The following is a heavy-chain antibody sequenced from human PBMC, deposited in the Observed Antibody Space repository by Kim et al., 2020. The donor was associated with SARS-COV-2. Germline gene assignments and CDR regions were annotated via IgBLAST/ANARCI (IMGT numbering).Heavy chain of an antibody. D-gene: IGHD3-22*01. CDR1: GGSISSGGYY. CDR3: ARAAITMIVVVNAYDI. CDR2: IYYSGST. V-gene: IGHV4-31*03. J-gene: IGHJ3*02. Sequence: SETLSLTCTVSGGSISSGGYYWSWIRQHPVKGLEWIGYIYYSGSTYYNPSLKSRVTISVDTSKNQFSLKLSYVTAADTAVYYCARAAITMIVVVNAYDICGQGI.